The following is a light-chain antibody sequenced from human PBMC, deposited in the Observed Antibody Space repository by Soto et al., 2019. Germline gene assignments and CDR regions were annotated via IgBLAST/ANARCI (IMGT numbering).Light chain of an antibody. CDR1: QSISSY. V-gene: IGKV1-39*01. CDR3: QQSYSTPFT. Sequence: DIQMTPSPSSLSASVGDRVTITCRASQSISSYLNWYQQKPGKAPKLLIYAPSSLQSGVPSRFSGSGSATDFTLTISSLQPEDFATYYCQQSYSTPFTVGQGTRLEIK. J-gene: IGKJ5*01. CDR2: APS.